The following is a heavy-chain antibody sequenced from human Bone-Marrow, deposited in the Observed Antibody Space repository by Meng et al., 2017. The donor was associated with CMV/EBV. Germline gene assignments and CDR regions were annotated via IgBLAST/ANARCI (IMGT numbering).Heavy chain of an antibody. CDR1: GFTFDDYA. CDR3: VKGTGYDILTGYLDY. V-gene: IGHV3-9*01. CDR2: ISWNGGSI. D-gene: IGHD3-9*01. Sequence: SLKISCAASGFTFDDYALHWVRQPPGKGLEWVSGISWNGGSIDYVDSVRGRFTISRDNDRNSVYLLMDSLKVEDTAKYYCVKGTGYDILTGYLDYWGRGDLVNVDS. J-gene: IGHJ4*02.